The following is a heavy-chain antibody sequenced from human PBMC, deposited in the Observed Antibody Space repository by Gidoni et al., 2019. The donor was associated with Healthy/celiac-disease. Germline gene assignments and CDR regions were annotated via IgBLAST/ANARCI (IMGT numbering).Heavy chain of an antibody. J-gene: IGHJ2*01. V-gene: IGHV3-21*01. D-gene: IGHD2-2*01. CDR1: GFTFSSYS. CDR3: AREEPAAMSVYWYFDL. Sequence: EVQLVESGGGLVKPGGSLTLSCAAFGFTFSSYSMNWVRQAPGKEVEWVSSSSRSSSYIYYADSVKGRFTISRDNAKNSLYLQMNSLRTEDTAVYYWAREEPAAMSVYWYFDLWGRGTLVTVSS. CDR2: SSRSSSYI.